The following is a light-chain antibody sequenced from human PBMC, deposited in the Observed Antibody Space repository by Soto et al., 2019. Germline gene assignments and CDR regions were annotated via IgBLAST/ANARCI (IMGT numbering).Light chain of an antibody. Sequence: QSALTQPASVSGSPGQSITISCTGTSSDVGGYNYVSWYQQHPGKAPKLMIYDVINRPSGVSNRFSGSKSGNSASLTISGLQAEDEADYYCSSSTSNSNYVVYGGGTKLTVL. CDR1: SSDVGGYNY. CDR2: DVI. CDR3: SSSTSNSNYVV. J-gene: IGLJ2*01. V-gene: IGLV2-14*03.